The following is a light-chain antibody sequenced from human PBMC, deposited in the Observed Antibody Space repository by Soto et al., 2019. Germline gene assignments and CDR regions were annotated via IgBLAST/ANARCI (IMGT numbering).Light chain of an antibody. J-gene: IGLJ2*01. CDR1: SSNIGAGHG. CDR3: QSYDSDLSVV. Sequence: QSVLTQPPSVSGAPGQGVTISCTGTSSNIGAGHGVQWYQQPPGTAPKLLIYENNFRPSGVSVRFSGSKSGASASLAITGLQAEDEGDYYCQSYDSDLSVVFGGGTKVTVL. V-gene: IGLV1-40*01. CDR2: ENN.